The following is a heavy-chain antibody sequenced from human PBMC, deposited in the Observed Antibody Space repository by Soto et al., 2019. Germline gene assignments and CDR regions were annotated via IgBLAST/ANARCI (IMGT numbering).Heavy chain of an antibody. CDR1: GGSFSGYY. J-gene: IGHJ6*03. Sequence: SETLSLTCAVYGGSFSGYYWSWIRQPPGKGLEWIGEINHSGSTNYNPSLKSRVTISVDTSKNQFSLKLSFVTAADTAVFYCAVGYSGYDRWFYYYYMDVWGKGTTLTVSS. V-gene: IGHV4-34*01. D-gene: IGHD5-12*01. CDR2: INHSGST. CDR3: AVGYSGYDRWFYYYYMDV.